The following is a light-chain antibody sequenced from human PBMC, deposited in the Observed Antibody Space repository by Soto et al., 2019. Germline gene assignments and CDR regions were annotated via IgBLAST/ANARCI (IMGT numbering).Light chain of an antibody. CDR2: EVT. Sequence: QSALAQPASVSGSPGQSITISCAGTTRDVGGYNYVSWYQQYPGKAPKLIIYEVTYRPSGVSNRFSGSKSGNTASLPISGLQAEDEADYYCSSYSSSRALDVIFGGGTKLTVL. CDR1: TRDVGGYNY. J-gene: IGLJ2*01. V-gene: IGLV2-14*01. CDR3: SSYSSSRALDVI.